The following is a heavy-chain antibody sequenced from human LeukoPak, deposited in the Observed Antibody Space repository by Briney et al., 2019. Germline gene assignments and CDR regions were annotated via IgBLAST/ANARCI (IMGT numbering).Heavy chain of an antibody. V-gene: IGHV3-7*01. CDR2: IKQDGSEK. J-gene: IGHJ4*02. CDR3: ARDRAAAGIPFDY. D-gene: IGHD6-13*01. Sequence: GGSLRLSCAASGFTFSSYWMSWVRQAPGKGLEWVANIKQDGSEKYYVDSVKGRFTISRDNAKNSLYLQMNSLRAEDTAVYYCARDRAAAGIPFDYWGQGTLVTVSS. CDR1: GFTFSSYW.